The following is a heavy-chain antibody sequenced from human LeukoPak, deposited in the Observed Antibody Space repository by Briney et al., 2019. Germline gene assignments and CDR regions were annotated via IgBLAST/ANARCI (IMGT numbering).Heavy chain of an antibody. CDR3: ARAGSSGVEPHL. CDR1: GYTFTGYY. D-gene: IGHD6-19*01. V-gene: IGHV1-2*06. J-gene: IGHJ4*02. Sequence: ASVKVSCKASGYTFTGYYMHWVRQAPGQGLEWMGRINPNSGGTNYAQKFQGRVTMTRDTSASTAYMELSSLRSEDTAVYYCARAGSSGVEPHLWGQGTLVTVSS. CDR2: INPNSGGT.